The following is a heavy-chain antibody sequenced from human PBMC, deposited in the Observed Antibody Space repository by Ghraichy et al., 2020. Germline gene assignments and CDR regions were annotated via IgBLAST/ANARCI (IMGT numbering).Heavy chain of an antibody. CDR3: ARAGSPLYGAGD. CDR1: GFSLSTSGVG. J-gene: IGHJ4*02. CDR2: IYWNDDK. D-gene: IGHD4-17*01. Sequence: SGPTLVKPTQTLTLTCTFSGFSLSTSGVGVGWIRQPPGKALEWLALIYWNDDKRYSPSLKSRLTITKDTSKNQVVLTMTNMDPVDTATYYCARAGSPLYGAGDWGQGTLVTVSS. V-gene: IGHV2-5*01.